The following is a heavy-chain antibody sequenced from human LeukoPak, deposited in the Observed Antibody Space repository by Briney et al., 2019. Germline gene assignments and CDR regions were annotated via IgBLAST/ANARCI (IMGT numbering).Heavy chain of an antibody. CDR3: ARYVDQTYYYYYMDV. Sequence: PGGSLRLSCAASGFTFSSYAVSWVRQAPGKGLEWVSTISGSGDYTFYAASVKGRFTISRDNSKNTLYLQMNSLRAEDTAVYYCARYVDQTYYYYYMDVWGKGTTVTVSS. CDR2: ISGSGDYT. D-gene: IGHD1-1*01. V-gene: IGHV3-23*01. J-gene: IGHJ6*03. CDR1: GFTFSSYA.